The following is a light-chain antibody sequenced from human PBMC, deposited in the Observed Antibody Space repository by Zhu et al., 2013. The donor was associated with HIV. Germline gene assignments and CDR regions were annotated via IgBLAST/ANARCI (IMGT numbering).Light chain of an antibody. V-gene: IGKV3-20*01. CDR1: QNIYGNS. J-gene: IGKJ1*01. CDR3: QRFGSSVTWT. CDR2: GAS. Sequence: EIVLTQSPGTLTSSPGERVTLSCRASQNIYGNSIAWYHQKPGQPPRLLIYGASSRAPGIPERFSGSGSGTDFTLTITGLEPEDFGMYFCQRFGSSVTWTFGQGTKLEIK.